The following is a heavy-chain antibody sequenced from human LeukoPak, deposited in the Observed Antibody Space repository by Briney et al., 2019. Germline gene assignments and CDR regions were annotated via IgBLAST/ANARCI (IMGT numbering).Heavy chain of an antibody. CDR3: AKDPLGSGYSQAFDI. CDR2: IRYDGSNK. V-gene: IGHV3-30*02. J-gene: IGHJ3*02. CDR1: GFTFSSYG. Sequence: GGSLRLSCAASGFTFSSYGMHWVRQAPGKGLEWVAFIRYDGSNKYYADSVKGRFTISRDNSKNTLYLQMNSLRAEDTAVYYCAKDPLGSGYSQAFDIWGQGTMVTVSS. D-gene: IGHD6-13*01.